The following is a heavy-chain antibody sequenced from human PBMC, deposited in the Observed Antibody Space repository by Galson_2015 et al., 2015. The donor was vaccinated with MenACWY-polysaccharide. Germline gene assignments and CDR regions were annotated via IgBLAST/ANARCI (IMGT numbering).Heavy chain of an antibody. D-gene: IGHD3-10*01. CDR3: TTITMVIAHEDN. Sequence: SLRLSCAASGFTFSNAWMSWVRQAPGKGLEWVGRIKSKIDDGTTDYGAPVKGRFTISRDDSKNTLYLQMNSLRSEDTAVYYCTTITMVIAHEDNWVPGTLVTVSS. CDR1: GFTFSNAW. V-gene: IGHV3-15*01. CDR2: IKSKIDDGTT. J-gene: IGHJ4*02.